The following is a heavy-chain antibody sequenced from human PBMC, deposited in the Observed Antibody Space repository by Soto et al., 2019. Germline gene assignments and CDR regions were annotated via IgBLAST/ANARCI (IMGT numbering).Heavy chain of an antibody. CDR3: ARDRYCSGT. V-gene: IGHV3-30*03. CDR2: ISYDGSNK. J-gene: IGHJ4*02. Sequence: PGGSLRLSCSASGFTFSSYGMHWVRQAPGKGLEWVAVISYDGSNKYYADSVKGRFTISRDNANNTVYLQMSSLTAEDTAVYYCARDRYCSGTWGQGTLVTVSS. CDR1: GFTFSSYG. D-gene: IGHD2-15*01.